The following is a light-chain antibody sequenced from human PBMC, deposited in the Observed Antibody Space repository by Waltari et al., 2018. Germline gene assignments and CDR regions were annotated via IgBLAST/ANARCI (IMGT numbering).Light chain of an antibody. CDR3: FSYAGTSSGV. CDR1: SSDIGFYKL. Sequence: QSPLTQPASVSGSPGQSIPISCTGTSSDIGFYKLVSWSQQYPGKAPKVMIYEVPKRPSGVSNRFSGSKSGNTASLTISGLQAEDEADYYCFSYAGTSSGVFGTGAKVTVL. J-gene: IGLJ1*01. V-gene: IGLV2-23*02. CDR2: EVP.